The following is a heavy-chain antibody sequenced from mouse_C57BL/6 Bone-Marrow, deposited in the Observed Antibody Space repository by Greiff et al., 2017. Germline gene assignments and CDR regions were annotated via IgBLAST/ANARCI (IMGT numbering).Heavy chain of an antibody. J-gene: IGHJ2*01. CDR3: ARADIGYY. Sequence: QVQLQQSGPELVKPGASVKISCKASGYAFSSSWMNWVKQRPGKGLEWIGRIYPGDGDTNYNGKFKGKATLTADKYSSTAYMQLSSLTSEDSAVYFCARADIGYYWCQGTTLTVSS. CDR2: IYPGDGDT. CDR1: GYAFSSSW. D-gene: IGHD2-14*01. V-gene: IGHV1-82*01.